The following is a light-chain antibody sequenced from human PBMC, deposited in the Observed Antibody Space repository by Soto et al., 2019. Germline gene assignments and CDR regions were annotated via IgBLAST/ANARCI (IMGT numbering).Light chain of an antibody. CDR1: QSVGSNY. CDR3: QQYGSSGT. CDR2: GAS. J-gene: IGKJ1*01. Sequence: EIVLTQSPGTLSLSPGARATLSCRASQSVGSNYLAWYQQKPGQAPRILIFGASGRATGIPDWFSGSGSGTDFTLTISRLEPEDFAVYYCQQYGSSGTFGQGTKVDIK. V-gene: IGKV3-20*01.